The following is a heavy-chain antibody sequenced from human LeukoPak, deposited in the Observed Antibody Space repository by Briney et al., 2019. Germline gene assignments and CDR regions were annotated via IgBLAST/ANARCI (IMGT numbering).Heavy chain of an antibody. CDR1: GFTFDDYA. J-gene: IGHJ4*02. CDR3: AKSKKKKYYDILTGYLYFDY. V-gene: IGHV3-9*01. CDR2: ISWNSGSI. D-gene: IGHD3-9*01. Sequence: GRSLRLSCAASGFTFDDYAMHWVRQAPGKGLEWVSGISWNSGSIGYADSVKGRFPISRDNAKNSLYLQMNSLRAEDTALYYCAKSKKKKYYDILTGYLYFDYWGQGTLVTVSS.